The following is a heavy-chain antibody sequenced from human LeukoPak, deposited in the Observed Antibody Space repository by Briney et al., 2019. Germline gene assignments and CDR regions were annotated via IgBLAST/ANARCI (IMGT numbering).Heavy chain of an antibody. D-gene: IGHD2-8*02. Sequence: SETLSLTCAVNGGSFRGYYWTWIRQPPGKGLEWIGEANHNVGTNYSPSLKSRITISVDTSKNQFSLKLNSVTAADTAVYFCARGIVLTGYASFDYWGQGTPVTVSS. V-gene: IGHV4-34*01. CDR2: ANHNVGT. CDR1: GGSFRGYY. CDR3: ARGIVLTGYASFDY. J-gene: IGHJ4*02.